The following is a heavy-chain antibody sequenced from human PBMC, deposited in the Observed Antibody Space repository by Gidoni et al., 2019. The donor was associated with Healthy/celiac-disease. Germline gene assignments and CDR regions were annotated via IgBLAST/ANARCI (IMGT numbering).Heavy chain of an antibody. CDR3: ANLGVVPTTGY. J-gene: IGHJ4*02. CDR2: ISYDGSNK. Sequence: QVQLVESGGGVVQPGRSLRLSCAASGFTFSSYGMHWVRQAPGKGLEWVAVISYDGSNKYYADSVKGRFTISRDNSKNTLYLQMNSLRAEDTAVYYCANLGVVPTTGYWGQGTLVTVSS. D-gene: IGHD4-17*01. V-gene: IGHV3-30*18. CDR1: GFTFSSYG.